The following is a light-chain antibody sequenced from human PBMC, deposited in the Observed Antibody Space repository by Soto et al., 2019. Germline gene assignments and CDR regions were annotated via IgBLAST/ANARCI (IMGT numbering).Light chain of an antibody. CDR2: DAS. J-gene: IGKJ1*01. V-gene: IGKV1-5*01. CDR3: QQYTSYSRA. Sequence: DIQMSQSPYTLSASVGDRVTIACRASQGISTWLAWYQQTPGTAPKLLIYDASSLASGVPSRFRGNGSGTDCTLTISGLQPDDFTTYYRQQYTSYSRAFGQGTKVDIK. CDR1: QGISTW.